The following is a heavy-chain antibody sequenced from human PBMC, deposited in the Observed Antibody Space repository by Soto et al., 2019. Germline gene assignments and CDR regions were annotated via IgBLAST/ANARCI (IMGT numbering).Heavy chain of an antibody. V-gene: IGHV1-18*01. CDR3: ATLSGSYGAFDI. CDR2: ISTYNGDT. D-gene: IGHD1-26*01. J-gene: IGHJ3*02. Sequence: ASVKVSCKASGYTFTRSGISWVRQAPGQGLEWMGWISTYNGDTNYAQTFQGRVTMTTDTSTDTAYMELRSLRSEDTAVYYCATLSGSYGAFDIWGQGTMVTVSS. CDR1: GYTFTRSG.